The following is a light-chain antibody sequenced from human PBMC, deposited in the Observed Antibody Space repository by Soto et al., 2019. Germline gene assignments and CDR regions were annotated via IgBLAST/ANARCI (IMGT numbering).Light chain of an antibody. V-gene: IGLV2-23*02. CDR3: CSSAAYNKWM. CDR2: DVT. Sequence: QSALTQPASVSGSPGQSITISCTGPSTDIGTYSRVSWYLQYPGKAPKLMIYDVTKRHSGVSNRFSGSRSGSTASLTISGLQAEDEANYYCCSSAAYNKWMFGGGTKLTVL. CDR1: STDIGTYSR. J-gene: IGLJ3*02.